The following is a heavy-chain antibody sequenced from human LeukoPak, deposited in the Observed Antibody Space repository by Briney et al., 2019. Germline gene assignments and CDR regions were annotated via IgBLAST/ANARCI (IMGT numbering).Heavy chain of an antibody. D-gene: IGHD3-22*01. CDR2: ISYDGSNK. CDR1: GFTFSSYG. V-gene: IGHV3-30*18. Sequence: GGSLRLSCAASGFTFSSYGMHWVRQAPGKGLEWVAVISYDGSNKYYADSVKGRFTISRDNSKNTLYLQMNSLRAEDTAVYYCAKEGYYDSSGYSPNIDYWGQGTLVTVSS. J-gene: IGHJ4*02. CDR3: AKEGYYDSSGYSPNIDY.